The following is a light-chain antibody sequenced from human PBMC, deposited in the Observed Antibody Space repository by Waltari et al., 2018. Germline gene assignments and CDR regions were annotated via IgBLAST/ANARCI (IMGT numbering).Light chain of an antibody. V-gene: IGLV2-14*03. Sequence: QSALTQPASVSGSPGQSITLPCTGTSSDVGGYNYVPWYQQHPGKAPKLMIYDASNRPSGVSNRFSGSKSGNTASLTISGLQAEDEADHYCSSYTSSSTLEVFGTGTKVTVL. CDR3: SSYTSSSTLEV. J-gene: IGLJ1*01. CDR1: SSDVGGYNY. CDR2: DAS.